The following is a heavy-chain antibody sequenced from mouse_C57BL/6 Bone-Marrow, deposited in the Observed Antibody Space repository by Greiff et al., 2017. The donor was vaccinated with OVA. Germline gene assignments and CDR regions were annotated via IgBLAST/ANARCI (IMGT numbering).Heavy chain of an antibody. V-gene: IGHV5-17*01. D-gene: IGHD2-3*01. CDR2: ISSGSSTI. J-gene: IGHJ3*01. CDR1: GFTFSDYG. CDR3: ARPIYDGYSGGFAD. Sequence: EVQLVESGGGLVKPGGSLKLSCAASGFTFSDYGMHWVRQAPEKGLEWVAYISSGSSTIYYADTVKGRFTISRDNAKNTLFLQMTSLRSEDTAMYYCARPIYDGYSGGFADWGQGTLVTVSA.